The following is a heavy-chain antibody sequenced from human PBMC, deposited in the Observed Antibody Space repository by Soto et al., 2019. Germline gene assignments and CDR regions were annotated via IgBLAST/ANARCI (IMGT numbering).Heavy chain of an antibody. CDR1: EFTCSSYC. CDR2: ISDDGSSN. J-gene: IGHJ5*02. Sequence: GGSLKLACAASEFTCSSYCMHWVRHAPGKGLEWVAVISDDGSSNFYADSVKGRFSISRDNSKNTLYLQMNSLRTEDTAVYYCAKDRHNRNYRPYNIFASWGQGT. D-gene: IGHD1-7*01. CDR3: AKDRHNRNYRPYNIFAS. V-gene: IGHV3-30*18.